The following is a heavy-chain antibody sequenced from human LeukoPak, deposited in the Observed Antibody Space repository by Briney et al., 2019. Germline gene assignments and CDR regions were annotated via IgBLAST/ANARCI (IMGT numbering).Heavy chain of an antibody. Sequence: GGSLRLSCAASGFTFSSSWMSWVRQAPGKGLEWVANIKPDGSEKYYVDSVKGRFTISRDNAKNSLYLQMNSLRAEDTAVYFCARDTMGATDYWGQGTLVTVSS. J-gene: IGHJ4*02. D-gene: IGHD1-26*01. CDR2: IKPDGSEK. CDR1: GFTFSSSW. V-gene: IGHV3-7*01. CDR3: ARDTMGATDY.